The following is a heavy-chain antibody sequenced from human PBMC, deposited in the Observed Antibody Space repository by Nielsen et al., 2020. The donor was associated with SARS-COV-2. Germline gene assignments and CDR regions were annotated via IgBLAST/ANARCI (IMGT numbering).Heavy chain of an antibody. Sequence: SETLSLTCTVSGASISSFSYYWGWIRRPPGKGLEWIGSIYYSGTTYYNPSLKSRVAISADTSKNQFSLSLTSVTASETAVYYCARHRRGGDFQYWGQGTLVIASS. CDR3: ARHRRGGDFQY. V-gene: IGHV4-39*01. CDR2: IYYSGTT. J-gene: IGHJ1*01. CDR1: GASISSFSYY. D-gene: IGHD4-17*01.